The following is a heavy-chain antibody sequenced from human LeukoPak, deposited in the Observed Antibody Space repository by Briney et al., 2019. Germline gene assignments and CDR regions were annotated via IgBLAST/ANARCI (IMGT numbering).Heavy chain of an antibody. Sequence: GASVKVSCKASGYTFTSYGISWVRQAPGQGLEWMGWISAYNGNTNYAQKLQGRVTMTTDTSTSTAYMELRSLRSDDTAVYYCARDRGYYYGSGSYYSSYGMDVWGQGTTVTVSS. CDR3: ARDRGYYYGSGSYYSSYGMDV. V-gene: IGHV1-18*01. J-gene: IGHJ6*02. CDR1: GYTFTSYG. D-gene: IGHD3-10*01. CDR2: ISAYNGNT.